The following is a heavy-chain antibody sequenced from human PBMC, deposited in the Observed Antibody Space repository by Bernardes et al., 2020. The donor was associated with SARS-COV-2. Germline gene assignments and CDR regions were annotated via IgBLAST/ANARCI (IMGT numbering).Heavy chain of an antibody. V-gene: IGHV3-11*06. CDR2: ISSSSSHI. D-gene: IGHD2-2*01. Sequence: GGSLRLSCAASGFTFSRYYMNWIRQVPGKGLEWVSHISSSSSHIYYADSVKGRFFISRDNAKNSLYLQMNSLRAEDTAVYYGARACSNCSSTNELDYWGQGTLVTVSS. CDR3: ARACSNCSSTNELDY. CDR1: GFTFSRYY. J-gene: IGHJ4*02.